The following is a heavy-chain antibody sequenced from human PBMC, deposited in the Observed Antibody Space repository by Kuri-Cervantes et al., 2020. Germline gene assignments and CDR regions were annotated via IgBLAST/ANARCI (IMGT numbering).Heavy chain of an antibody. CDR2: ISTSSTYI. CDR3: AKDFGPEFFDY. D-gene: IGHD3-10*01. Sequence: GESLKISCTASGFTFSSNSMNWVRQAPGKGLEWVSSISTSSTYIYYADSVKGRFTISRDNSKNTLYLQMNSLRAEDTAIYYCAKDFGPEFFDYWGQGTLVTVSS. V-gene: IGHV3-21*04. J-gene: IGHJ4*02. CDR1: GFTFSSNS.